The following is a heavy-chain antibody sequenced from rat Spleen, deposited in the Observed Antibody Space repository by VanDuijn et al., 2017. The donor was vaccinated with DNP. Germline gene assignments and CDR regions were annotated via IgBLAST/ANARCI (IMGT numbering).Heavy chain of an antibody. Sequence: EVQLVESGGGPVQPGRSLKLSCVASGFIFSNYWMTWIRQAPGKGLEWVASITNTGDITYYSDSVKGRFSISRDNAESTLYLQMDSLRSEDTATYYCAGYYYDGSYYYGNFDYWGQGVMVTVSS. J-gene: IGHJ2*01. V-gene: IGHV5-31*01. CDR2: ITNTGDIT. D-gene: IGHD1-12*02. CDR1: GFIFSNYW. CDR3: AGYYYDGSYYYGNFDY.